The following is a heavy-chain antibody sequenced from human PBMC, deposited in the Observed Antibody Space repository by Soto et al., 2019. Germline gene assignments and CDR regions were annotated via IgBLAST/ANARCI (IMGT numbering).Heavy chain of an antibody. Sequence: GGSLRLSCAASGFTFSSYAMSWVRQAPGKGLEWVSAISGSGGSTYYADSVKGRFTISRDNSKNTLYLQMNSLRAEDTAVYYCAKEDCSGGSCYSWYSGHDAFDIWGQGTMVTVSS. CDR2: ISGSGGST. CDR3: AKEDCSGGSCYSWYSGHDAFDI. J-gene: IGHJ3*02. CDR1: GFTFSSYA. V-gene: IGHV3-23*01. D-gene: IGHD2-15*01.